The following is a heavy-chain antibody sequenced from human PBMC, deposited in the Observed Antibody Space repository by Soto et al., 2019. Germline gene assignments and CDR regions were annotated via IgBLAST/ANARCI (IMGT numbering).Heavy chain of an antibody. V-gene: IGHV4-59*08. Sequence: SETLSLTCTVSGGSISSYYWSWIRQPPGKGLEWNGYIYYSGSTNYNPSLKSRVTISVDTSKNQFSLKLSSVTAADTAVYYCARLRKGGAAAGTAYYYYMDVWGKGTTVTVSS. CDR1: GGSISSYY. CDR2: IYYSGST. D-gene: IGHD6-13*01. CDR3: ARLRKGGAAAGTAYYYYMDV. J-gene: IGHJ6*03.